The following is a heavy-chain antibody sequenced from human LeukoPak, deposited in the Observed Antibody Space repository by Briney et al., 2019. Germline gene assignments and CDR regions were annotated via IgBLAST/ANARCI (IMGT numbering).Heavy chain of an antibody. CDR1: GGSFSGYY. V-gene: IGHV4-59*10. J-gene: IGHJ3*02. CDR2: IYTSGST. CDR3: ATPVMGSSGWYDAFDI. D-gene: IGHD6-19*01. Sequence: PSETLSLTCAVYGGSFSGYYWSWIRQPAGKGLEWIGRIYTSGSTNYNPSLKSRVTMSVDTSKNQFSLKLSSVTAADTAVYYCATPVMGSSGWYDAFDIWGQGTMVTVSS.